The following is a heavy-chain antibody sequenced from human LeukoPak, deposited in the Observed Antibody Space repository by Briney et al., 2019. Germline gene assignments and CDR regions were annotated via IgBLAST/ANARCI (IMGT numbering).Heavy chain of an antibody. V-gene: IGHV3-7*03. Sequence: GGSLRLSCTASEFSISRYWLTWVRQAPGKGLEWVANINQDGSEKYYVDSVKGRFTISRDNAKNSLYLQMNSLRAEDTAVYFCGRSGVPFGADFWGQGTLVTVSS. CDR1: EFSISRYW. CDR3: GRSGVPFGADF. J-gene: IGHJ4*02. D-gene: IGHD3-10*01. CDR2: INQDGSEK.